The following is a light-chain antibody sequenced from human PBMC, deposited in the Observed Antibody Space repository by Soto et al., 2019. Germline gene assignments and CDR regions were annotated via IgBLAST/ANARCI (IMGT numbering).Light chain of an antibody. V-gene: IGKV3-20*01. CDR2: DGS. CDR1: QSVNSRY. Sequence: EIVLTQSPGTLSLSPGERATLSCRASQSVNSRYLAWYQQKFGQAPRLLIYDGSSRATGVPDRFSGSGSGTEFTLTISRLEPEDFAVYYCQQYGASPPVYTFGQGTKLEIK. J-gene: IGKJ2*01. CDR3: QQYGASPPVYT.